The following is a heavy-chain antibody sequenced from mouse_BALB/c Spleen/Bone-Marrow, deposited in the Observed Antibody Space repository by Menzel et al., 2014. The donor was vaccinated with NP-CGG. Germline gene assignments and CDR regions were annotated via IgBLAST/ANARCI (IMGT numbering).Heavy chain of an antibody. CDR1: GYTFTSYW. CDR3: ARGFPFDY. CDR2: IYPGDGDI. J-gene: IGHJ2*01. Sequence: QVQLKESGAELARPGASVKLSCKASGYTFTSYWMQWVKQRPGQGLEWIGAIYPGDGDIRYTQKFKGKATLTADKSSSTAYMQLSSLASEDSAVYYCARGFPFDYWGQGTTLTVSS. V-gene: IGHV1-87*01.